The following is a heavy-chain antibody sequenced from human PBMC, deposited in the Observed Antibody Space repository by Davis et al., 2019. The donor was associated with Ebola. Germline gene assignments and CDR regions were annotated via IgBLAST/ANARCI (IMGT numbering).Heavy chain of an antibody. CDR3: ARLPLYYYYGMDV. CDR1: GGSFSGYY. Sequence: SETLSLTCAVYGGSFSGYYWSWIRQPPGKGLERIGEINHSGSTNYNPSLKSRVTISVDTSKNQFSLKLSSVTAADTAVYYCARLPLYYYYGMDVWGQGTTVTVSS. V-gene: IGHV4-34*01. CDR2: INHSGST. J-gene: IGHJ6*02.